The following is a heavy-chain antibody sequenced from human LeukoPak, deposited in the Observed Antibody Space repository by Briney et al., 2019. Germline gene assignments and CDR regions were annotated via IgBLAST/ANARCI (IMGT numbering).Heavy chain of an antibody. Sequence: GGSLRLSCAASGFTVSSNYMSWVRQAPGKGLEWVSSINPDSKYIYYRDSVRGRFTISRDNAKNSLYLQMNSLRVEDTAVYFCARFVDQSTYYFDSWGQGTLVIVSS. CDR2: INPDSKYI. J-gene: IGHJ4*02. CDR1: GFTVSSNY. D-gene: IGHD3-10*01. V-gene: IGHV3-21*01. CDR3: ARFVDQSTYYFDS.